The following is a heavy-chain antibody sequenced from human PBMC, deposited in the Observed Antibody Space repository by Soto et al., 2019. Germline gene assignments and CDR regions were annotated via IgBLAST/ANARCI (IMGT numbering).Heavy chain of an antibody. CDR1: GGSFGSSA. CDR3: ASLRRDWGDEFDL. J-gene: IGHJ3*01. Sequence: QVQLVQSGADVKKPGSSVKVSCKTSGGSFGSSAISWVRQAPAQGLEWMGEIIPVFDKENYAKNFQGRLTITADERTGTVFMELSRLRTEDTAVYFCASLRRDWGDEFDLCGLGTFVTVSS. V-gene: IGHV1-69*01. CDR2: IIPVFDKE. D-gene: IGHD3-16*01.